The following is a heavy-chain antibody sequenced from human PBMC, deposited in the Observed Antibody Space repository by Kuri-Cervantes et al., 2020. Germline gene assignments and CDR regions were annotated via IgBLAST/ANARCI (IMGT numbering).Heavy chain of an antibody. J-gene: IGHJ6*03. CDR1: GFALNNARMG. D-gene: IGHD6-6*01. CDR3: ARDSKYSTSSGPDYYSYYYMDV. Sequence: SGPTLVKPTETLTLTCTVSGFALNNARMGVSWIRQPPGKGLEWVGYISYTGSTNYNPSLKSRVTISVDTSKNQFSLKLTSVTAADTAVYYCARDSKYSTSSGPDYYSYYYMDVWGKGTSVTVSS. CDR2: ISYTGST. V-gene: IGHV4-61*01.